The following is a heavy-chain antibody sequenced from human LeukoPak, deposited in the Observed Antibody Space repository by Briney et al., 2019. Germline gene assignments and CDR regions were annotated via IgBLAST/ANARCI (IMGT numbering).Heavy chain of an antibody. V-gene: IGHV1-18*01. D-gene: IGHD3-10*01. Sequence: RASVNVSCKASGYTFTSYGISWVRQAPGQGLEWMGWISAYNGNTNYAQKLQGRVTMTTDTSTSTAYMELRSLRSDDTAVYYCARTTAMVRGVTHTQPRAVYYYGMDVWGQGTTVTVSS. J-gene: IGHJ6*02. CDR1: GYTFTSYG. CDR3: ARTTAMVRGVTHTQPRAVYYYGMDV. CDR2: ISAYNGNT.